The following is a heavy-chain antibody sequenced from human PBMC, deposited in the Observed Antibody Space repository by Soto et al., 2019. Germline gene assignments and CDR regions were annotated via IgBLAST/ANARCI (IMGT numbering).Heavy chain of an antibody. CDR2: IYHSGST. D-gene: IGHD4-17*01. V-gene: IGHV4-4*02. CDR3: ASTDLKDDYGDQFSDDAFDI. Sequence: QVQLQESGPGLVKPSGTLSLTCAVSGGSISSSNWWSWVRQPPGKGLEWIGEIYHSGSTNYNPSLKSRVTISVDKSKNQFSLKLSSVTAADTAVYYCASTDLKDDYGDQFSDDAFDIWGQGTMVTVSS. CDR1: GGSISSSNW. J-gene: IGHJ3*02.